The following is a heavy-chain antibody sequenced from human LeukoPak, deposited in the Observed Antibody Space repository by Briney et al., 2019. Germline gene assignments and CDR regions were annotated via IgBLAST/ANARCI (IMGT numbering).Heavy chain of an antibody. CDR1: GYTFTSYY. J-gene: IGHJ4*02. V-gene: IGHV1-46*01. CDR3: ARSRPPAAAGTRGFDY. D-gene: IGHD6-13*01. CDR2: INPSGGST. Sequence: ASVKVSCKASGYTFTSYYMHWVRQAPGQGLEWMGIINPSGGSTSYAQKFQGRVAMTRDTSTSTVYMELGSLRSEDTAVYYCARSRPPAAAGTRGFDYWGQGTLVTVSS.